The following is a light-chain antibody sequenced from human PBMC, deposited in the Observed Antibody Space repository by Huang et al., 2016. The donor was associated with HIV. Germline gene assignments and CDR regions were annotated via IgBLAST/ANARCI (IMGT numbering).Light chain of an antibody. V-gene: IGKV3-15*01. J-gene: IGKJ1*01. CDR3: QQYSNWPPWT. Sequence: TQSPDTLSVSPGERAILSCRASQSITVNLAWYQQRPGQPPRLLIYDASTRATGIPARFSGWGSGTEFTLFINSVQSGDFAFYYCQQYSNWPPWTFGQGTTVDI. CDR2: DAS. CDR1: QSITVN.